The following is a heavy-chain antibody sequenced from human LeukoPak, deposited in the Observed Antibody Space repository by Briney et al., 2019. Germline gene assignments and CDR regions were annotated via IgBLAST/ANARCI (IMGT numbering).Heavy chain of an antibody. J-gene: IGHJ6*04. CDR3: AELGITMIGGV. CDR1: GFTFSNAW. CDR2: ISSSGSTI. D-gene: IGHD3-10*02. V-gene: IGHV3-48*04. Sequence: PGGSLRLSCAASGFTFSNAWMNWVRQAPGKGLEWVSYISSSGSTIYYADSVKGRFTISRDNAKNSLYLQMNSLRAKDTAVYYCAELGITMIGGVWGKGTTVTISS.